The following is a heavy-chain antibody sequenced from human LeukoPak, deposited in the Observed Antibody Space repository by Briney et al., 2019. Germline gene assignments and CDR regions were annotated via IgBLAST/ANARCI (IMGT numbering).Heavy chain of an antibody. CDR3: ATDLRGTMVRGVLVDV. V-gene: IGHV1-18*01. CDR2: ISGYNGNT. D-gene: IGHD3-10*01. CDR1: GYTFNSYG. J-gene: IGHJ6*04. Sequence: EASVKVSCKASGYTFNSYGISWVRQAPGQGLEWMGWISGYNGNTKYAQKFQGRVTMTTDTSTSTAYMELRSLRSDDTAVYYCATDLRGTMVRGVLVDVWGKGTTVTVSS.